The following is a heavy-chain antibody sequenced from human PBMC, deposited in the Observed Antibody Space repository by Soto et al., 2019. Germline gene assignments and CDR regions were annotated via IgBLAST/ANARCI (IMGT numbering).Heavy chain of an antibody. V-gene: IGHV3-21*01. CDR3: ARGAWPSYFDY. Sequence: GGSLRLSCATSGFTFSNYGVNWVRQAPGKGLEWVSSISGMSAYIYYADSVRGRFTISRDNAENSLYLQMNSLRAEDTAVYYCARGAWPSYFDYWGQGTLVTVSS. CDR2: ISGMSAYI. CDR1: GFTFSNYG. J-gene: IGHJ4*02.